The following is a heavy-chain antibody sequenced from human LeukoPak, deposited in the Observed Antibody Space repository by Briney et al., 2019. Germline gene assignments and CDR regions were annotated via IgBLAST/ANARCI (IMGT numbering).Heavy chain of an antibody. Sequence: ASVKVSCKASGYIFTGYFIHWVRQAPGQGLEWMGIINPSGGSTSYAQKFQGRVTMTRDTSTSTVYMELSSLRSEDTAVYYCARKYSSSSYVWGVANSFRFDPWGQGTLVTVSS. CDR1: GYIFTGYF. V-gene: IGHV1-46*01. CDR3: ARKYSSSSYVWGVANSFRFDP. J-gene: IGHJ5*02. D-gene: IGHD6-6*01. CDR2: INPSGGST.